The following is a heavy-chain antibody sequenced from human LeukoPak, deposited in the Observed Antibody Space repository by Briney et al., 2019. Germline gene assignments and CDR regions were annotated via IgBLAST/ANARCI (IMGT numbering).Heavy chain of an antibody. D-gene: IGHD2-2*01. Sequence: GGSLRLSCVASGFTFSNYAMTWVRQTPGKGLEWVAVLSGSGDSTYYAGSVKGRFTISRDNSKNTVHLQMNSLRPEDTAVYYCAKDRCRRRTNCNDNYFDHCGQGTLVTVSS. J-gene: IGHJ4*02. V-gene: IGHV3-23*01. CDR3: AKDRCRRRTNCNDNYFDH. CDR2: LSGSGDST. CDR1: GFTFSNYA.